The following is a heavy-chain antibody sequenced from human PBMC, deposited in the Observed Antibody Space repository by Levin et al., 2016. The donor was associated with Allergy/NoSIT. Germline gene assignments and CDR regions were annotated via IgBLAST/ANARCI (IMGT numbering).Heavy chain of an antibody. D-gene: IGHD3-16*02. Sequence: WIRQPPGKGLEWVAVISYDGSNKYYADSVKGRFTISRDNSKNTLYLQMNSLRAEDTAVYYCARSYDYVWGSYREGPFDYWGQGTLVTVSS. CDR3: ARSYDYVWGSYREGPFDY. J-gene: IGHJ4*02. V-gene: IGHV3-30-3*01. CDR2: ISYDGSNK.